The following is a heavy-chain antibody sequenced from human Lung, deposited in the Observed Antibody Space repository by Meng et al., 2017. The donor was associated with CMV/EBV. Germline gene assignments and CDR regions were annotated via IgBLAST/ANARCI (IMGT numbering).Heavy chain of an antibody. CDR2: IYWDDDK. J-gene: IGHJ4*02. Sequence: QITLKEPGPTLVKPTQTLTLTCTFSGFSLSTSGVGVGWIRQPPGKALEWLALIYWDDDKRYSPSLKSRLTITKDTSKNQVVLTMTNMDPVDTATYYCAHSWKSYYYDSSGYFPFDYWGQGTLVTVSS. V-gene: IGHV2-5*02. CDR1: GFSLSTSGVG. D-gene: IGHD3-22*01. CDR3: AHSWKSYYYDSSGYFPFDY.